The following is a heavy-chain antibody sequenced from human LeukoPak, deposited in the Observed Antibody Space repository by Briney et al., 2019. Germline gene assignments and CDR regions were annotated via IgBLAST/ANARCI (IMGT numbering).Heavy chain of an antibody. CDR1: GLTFSSYN. CDR2: ITASDTTK. D-gene: IGHD3-9*01. V-gene: IGHV3-48*04. Sequence: PGGSLRLSCAASGLTFSSYNMNWVRQAPGKGPEWVAYITASDTTKYYADSVKGRFTISRDNAKNSLYLQMNSLRAEDTAVYYCARERTYYDILTGYYSRGGAFDIWGQGTMVTVSS. J-gene: IGHJ3*02. CDR3: ARERTYYDILTGYYSRGGAFDI.